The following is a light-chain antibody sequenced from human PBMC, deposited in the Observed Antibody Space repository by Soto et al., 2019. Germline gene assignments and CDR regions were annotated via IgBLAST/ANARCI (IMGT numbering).Light chain of an antibody. CDR1: QRISSY. Sequence: DIQMTQSPSSLSASVGDRVTITCRASQRISSYLNWYQQKPGKAPKLLIYAASSLQTGVPSRFSGSGSGTDFTLTISSLQPDDFATYFCQQSYTNPRTFGQGTKV. J-gene: IGKJ1*01. V-gene: IGKV1-39*01. CDR2: AAS. CDR3: QQSYTNPRT.